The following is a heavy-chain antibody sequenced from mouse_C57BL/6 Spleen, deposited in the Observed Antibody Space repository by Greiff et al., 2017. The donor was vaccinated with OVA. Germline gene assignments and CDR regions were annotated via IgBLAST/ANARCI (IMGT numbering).Heavy chain of an antibody. Sequence: QVQLQQPGTELVKPGASVKLSCKASGYTFTSYWMHWVKQRPGQGLEWIGNINPSNGGTNYNEKFKSKATLTVDKSYSTAYMQPSSLTSEDSAVYYCARDDLLWLLRGFAYWGQGTLVTVSA. D-gene: IGHD2-1*01. CDR3: ARDDLLWLLRGFAY. CDR1: GYTFTSYW. J-gene: IGHJ3*01. CDR2: INPSNGGT. V-gene: IGHV1-53*01.